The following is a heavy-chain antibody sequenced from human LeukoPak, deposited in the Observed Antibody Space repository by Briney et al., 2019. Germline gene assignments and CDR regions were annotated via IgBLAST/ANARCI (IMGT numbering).Heavy chain of an antibody. V-gene: IGHV4-39*01. D-gene: IGHD5-18*01. J-gene: IGHJ4*02. CDR3: ASPLGLYSYGQGG. CDR2: IYYSGST. CDR1: GGSISRSSYY. Sequence: SETLSLTCTVSGGSISRSSYYWGWIRQPPGKGLEWIGSIYYSGSTYYSPSLKSRVTISVDTSKNQFSLKLSSVTAADTAVYYCASPLGLYSYGQGGWGQGTLVTVSS.